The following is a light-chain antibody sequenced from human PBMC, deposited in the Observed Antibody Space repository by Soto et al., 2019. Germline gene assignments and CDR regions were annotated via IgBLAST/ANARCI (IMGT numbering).Light chain of an antibody. CDR3: LQHNNYRST. Sequence: DIRMTQSPSSLSASVGDRVTITCRASQAIRNDVGWYQQKPGKDPKRLIYVASSLESGVPPRFSGSGFWTEFTPTISGLQPEYFATYYCLQHNNYRSTFGQGTKVESK. V-gene: IGKV1-17*01. CDR2: VAS. J-gene: IGKJ1*01. CDR1: QAIRND.